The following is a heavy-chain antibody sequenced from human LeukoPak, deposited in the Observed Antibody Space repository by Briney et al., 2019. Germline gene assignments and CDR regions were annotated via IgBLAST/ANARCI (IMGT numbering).Heavy chain of an antibody. J-gene: IGHJ4*02. D-gene: IGHD4-17*01. CDR3: ARAPTDDYGDYSFDY. V-gene: IGHV3-48*04. CDR2: ISSSISTK. Sequence: GGSLRLSCAASGFTFSSYSMNWVRQAPGKGLEWVSYISSSISTKYYADSVKGRLTISRDNAENSLYLQMNSLRAEDTAVYYCARAPTDDYGDYSFDYWGQGTLVTVSS. CDR1: GFTFSSYS.